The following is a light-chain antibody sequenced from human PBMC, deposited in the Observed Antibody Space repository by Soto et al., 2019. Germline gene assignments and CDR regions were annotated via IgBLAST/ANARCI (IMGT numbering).Light chain of an antibody. CDR1: SSDVGSYNR. CDR3: SSYTISSTYV. CDR2: DVN. V-gene: IGLV2-18*02. Sequence: QSALTQPPSVSGSPGQSVAISCTGTSSDVGSYNRVSWYQQPPGTAPKLMIYDVNNRPSGVPDRFSGSKSGNTASLTISGLQAKDEADYYCSSYTISSTYVFGSGTKLTVL. J-gene: IGLJ1*01.